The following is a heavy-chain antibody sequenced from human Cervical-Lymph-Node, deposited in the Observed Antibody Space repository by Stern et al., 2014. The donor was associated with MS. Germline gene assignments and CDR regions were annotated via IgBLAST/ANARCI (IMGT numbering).Heavy chain of an antibody. D-gene: IGHD6-6*01. CDR3: TRALRIADRPSPGGHWFDP. J-gene: IGHJ5*02. CDR1: GYIFTDYY. Sequence: QMQLVQYGAEVEKPGASVKVSCKASGYIFTDYYLHWVRQAPGQGLEWMGRINPKSGGTSYAQSFQGRVTLTRDTSITTAYMDLSRLTSDDTAVYYCTRALRIADRPSPGGHWFDPWGQGTLVIVSS. CDR2: INPKSGGT. V-gene: IGHV1-2*02.